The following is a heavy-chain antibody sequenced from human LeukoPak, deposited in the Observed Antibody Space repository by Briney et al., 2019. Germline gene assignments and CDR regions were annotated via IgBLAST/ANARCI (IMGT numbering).Heavy chain of an antibody. V-gene: IGHV3-7*01. CDR2: IKQDGSEK. Sequence: GGSLRLSCADSGFTFSNYWMSWVRQAPGKGLEWVANIKQDGSEKYYVDSVEGRFAISRDNAQNSLYLQMNSLRVEDTAMYYCARWQPGFDPWGQGTLVTVSS. J-gene: IGHJ5*02. D-gene: IGHD6-13*01. CDR3: ARWQPGFDP. CDR1: GFTFSNYW.